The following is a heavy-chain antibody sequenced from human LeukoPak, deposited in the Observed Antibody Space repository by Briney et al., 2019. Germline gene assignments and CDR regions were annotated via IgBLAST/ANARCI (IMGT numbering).Heavy chain of an antibody. J-gene: IGHJ4*02. CDR1: GFTFSSYA. D-gene: IGHD1/OR15-1a*01. Sequence: PGGSLRLSCAASGFTFSSYAMHWVRQAPGKGLEWVAVISYDGSNRYYADSVKGRFTISRDNSKNTLYLQMNSLRAEDTAVYYCAREGITGTMYYFDYWGQGTLVTVSS. CDR2: ISYDGSNR. V-gene: IGHV3-30*04. CDR3: AREGITGTMYYFDY.